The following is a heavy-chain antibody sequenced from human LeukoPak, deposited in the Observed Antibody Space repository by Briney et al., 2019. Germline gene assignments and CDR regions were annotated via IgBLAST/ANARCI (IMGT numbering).Heavy chain of an antibody. V-gene: IGHV3-30*01. CDR2: ISYDGSNK. CDR1: GFTFSSYA. J-gene: IGHJ4*02. CDR3: ASPITGG. Sequence: GRSLRLSCAASGFTFSSYAMHWVRQAPGKGLEWVGVISYDGSNKYYADSVKGRFTISRDNSKNTLYLQMNSLRAEDTAVYYCASPITGGWGQGTLVTVSS. D-gene: IGHD1-20*01.